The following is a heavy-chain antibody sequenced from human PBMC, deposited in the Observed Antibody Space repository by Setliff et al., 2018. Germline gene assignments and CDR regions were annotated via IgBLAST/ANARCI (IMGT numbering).Heavy chain of an antibody. CDR3: VRDRAAIVVGPPTAAFDI. V-gene: IGHV1-18*01. CDR1: GATFSSHG. CDR2: ISGYNGYT. D-gene: IGHD2-2*01. Sequence: GASVKVSCKASGATFSSHGISWVRQAPGQGLEWMGWISGYNGYTVYAQKLQGRVTLTTDTSTGTAYMEVRSLRSDDTAQYYCVRDRAAIVVGPPTAAFDIWGQGTMVTVSS. J-gene: IGHJ3*02.